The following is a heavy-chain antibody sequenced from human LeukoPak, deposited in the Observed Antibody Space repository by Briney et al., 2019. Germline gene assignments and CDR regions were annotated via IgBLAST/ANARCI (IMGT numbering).Heavy chain of an antibody. J-gene: IGHJ4*02. CDR2: INHSGST. CDR3: ARSPATRADY. V-gene: IGHV4-34*01. Sequence: SETLSLTCAVYGGSFSGYYWSWIRQPPGKGLEWIGEINHSGSTNYNPSLKSRVTISVDTSKNQSSLKLSSVTAADTAVYYCARSPATRADYWGQGTLVTVSS. CDR1: GGSFSGYY.